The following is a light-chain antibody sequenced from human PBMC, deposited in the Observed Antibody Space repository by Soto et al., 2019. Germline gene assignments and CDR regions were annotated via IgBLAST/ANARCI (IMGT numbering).Light chain of an antibody. CDR2: GAS. CDR3: QQYSSSRT. J-gene: IGKJ1*01. CDR1: QSVSSSY. V-gene: IGKV3-20*01. Sequence: MVLTQSPGTLSLSPGDRATLSCRASQSVSSSYLAGYQQKPGQAPRLLIYGASSRATGIPDRFSGSGSGTDFTLTISRLAPEDFAMYYCQQYSSSRTFGQGTKVDIK.